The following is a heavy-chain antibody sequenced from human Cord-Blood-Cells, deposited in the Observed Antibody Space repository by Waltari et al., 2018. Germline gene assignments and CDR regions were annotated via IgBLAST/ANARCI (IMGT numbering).Heavy chain of an antibody. Sequence: QVQLVQSGAEVKKPGSSVKVSCKDSVGTLSSYAISWVRQAPGQGLGWIGGSIPILGIANYAQKSQGRVTITADESTSTAYMELSSLRSEDTAVYYCARGGAVGATLAEYFQHWGQGTLVTVSS. J-gene: IGHJ1*01. D-gene: IGHD1-26*01. CDR2: SIPILGIA. V-gene: IGHV1-69*04. CDR3: ARGGAVGATLAEYFQH. CDR1: VGTLSSYA.